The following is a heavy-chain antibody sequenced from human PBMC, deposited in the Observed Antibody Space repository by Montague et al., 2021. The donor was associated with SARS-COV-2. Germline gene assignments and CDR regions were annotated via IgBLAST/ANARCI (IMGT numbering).Heavy chain of an antibody. J-gene: IGHJ4*02. CDR1: GDSVSSNRVA. Sequence: CAISGDSVSSNRVAWSWNRQSPSRGLDWLGRTYYRSKWYSDYAPSVRGRLTVNPDASKNEFSLELNYVTPEDTAVYYCVRYSGWFYFDFWGQGTLVTVSS. D-gene: IGHD6-19*01. V-gene: IGHV6-1*01. CDR2: TYYRSKWYS. CDR3: VRYSGWFYFDF.